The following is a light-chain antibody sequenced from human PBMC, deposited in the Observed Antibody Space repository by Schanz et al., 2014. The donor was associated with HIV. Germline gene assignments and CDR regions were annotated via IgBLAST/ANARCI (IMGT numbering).Light chain of an antibody. CDR1: SGHSSYA. J-gene: IGLJ2*01. CDR3: QTWGTGIRV. CDR2: LNSDGSH. V-gene: IGLV4-69*01. Sequence: QSVLTQSPSASASLGASVKLTCTLTSGHSSYAIAWHQQQPEKGPRYLMILNSDGSHSKRDGIPDRFSGSSSGAERYLTISSLQTEDEADYYCQTWGTGIRVFGGGTTVTVL.